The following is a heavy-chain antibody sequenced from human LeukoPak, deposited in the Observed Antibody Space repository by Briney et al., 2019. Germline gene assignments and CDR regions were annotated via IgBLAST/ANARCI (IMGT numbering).Heavy chain of an antibody. D-gene: IGHD3-10*01. CDR1: GFTFSGYW. CDR2: INQDGSEK. V-gene: IGHV3-7*01. CDR3: ATPMRGEAAGP. J-gene: IGHJ4*02. Sequence: PGGSLRLSCAASGFTFSGYWMSWVRQTPGKGLEWVANINQDGSEKYYVDSVKGRFTISRDNAKNSLYLQMNSLIAEDTAMDYCATPMRGEAAGPWGQGTLVTVSS.